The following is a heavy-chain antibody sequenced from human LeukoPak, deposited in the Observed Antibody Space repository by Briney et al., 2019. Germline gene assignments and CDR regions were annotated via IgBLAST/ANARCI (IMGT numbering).Heavy chain of an antibody. V-gene: IGHV4-59*01. D-gene: IGHD3-22*01. J-gene: IGHJ6*03. CDR2: IYYSGST. CDR1: GGSISSYY. Sequence: SETLSLTCTVSGGSISSYYWSWIRQPPGKGLEWIGYIYYSGSTNYNPSLKSRVTISVDTSKNQFSLKLSSVTAADTAVYYCARSRETVVKFPMDVWGKGTTVTVSS. CDR3: ARSRETVVKFPMDV.